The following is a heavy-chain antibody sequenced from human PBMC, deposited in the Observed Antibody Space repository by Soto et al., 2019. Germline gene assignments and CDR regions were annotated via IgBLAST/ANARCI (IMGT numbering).Heavy chain of an antibody. CDR3: ARDLQSPWISEGMDV. D-gene: IGHD5-12*01. V-gene: IGHV3-33*01. Sequence: QVQLVESGGGVVQPGRSLRLSCAASGFTFSSYGMHWVRQAPGKGLEWVAVIWYDGSNKYYADSVKGRFTISRDNSKNTLYLQMNSLRAEDTAVYYCARDLQSPWISEGMDVWGQGITVTVSS. CDR1: GFTFSSYG. CDR2: IWYDGSNK. J-gene: IGHJ6*02.